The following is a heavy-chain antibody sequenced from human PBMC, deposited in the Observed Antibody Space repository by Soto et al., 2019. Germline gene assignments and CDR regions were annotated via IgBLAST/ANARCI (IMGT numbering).Heavy chain of an antibody. Sequence: ASVKVSCKASGYSFTNYYMHWVRQAPGQGLEWMGTINAGGGYTTYAQRFQGRVTMTRDTSTSTVSMELSSLRYEDTAPYYCTRAGAIVVVPAPFDLWDR. V-gene: IGHV1-46*03. D-gene: IGHD2-21*02. J-gene: IGHJ2*01. CDR2: INAGGGYT. CDR1: GYSFTNYY. CDR3: TRAGAIVVVPAPFDL.